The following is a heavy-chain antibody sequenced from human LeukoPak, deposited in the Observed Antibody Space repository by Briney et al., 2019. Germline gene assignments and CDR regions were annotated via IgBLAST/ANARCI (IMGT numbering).Heavy chain of an antibody. J-gene: IGHJ4*02. CDR1: GFTFSSYG. CDR2: ISYDGSNK. D-gene: IGHD6-19*01. Sequence: PGGSLRLSCAASGFTFSSYGMHWVRRAPGKGLEWVAIISYDGSNKYYADSVKGRFTISRDNSKNTLYLQMNSLRAEDTAVYYCAKDRYSSGWYFDYWGQGTLVTVSS. CDR3: AKDRYSSGWYFDY. V-gene: IGHV3-30*18.